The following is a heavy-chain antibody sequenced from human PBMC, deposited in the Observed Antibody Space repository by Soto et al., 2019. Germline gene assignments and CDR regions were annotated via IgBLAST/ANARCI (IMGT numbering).Heavy chain of an antibody. CDR2: IYYSGST. J-gene: IGHJ5*02. D-gene: IGHD6-13*01. CDR3: ARHGAGSWYDLRNWFDP. V-gene: IGHV4-39*01. Sequence: SGTLSLTCTVSGGSISSSSYYWGWIRQPPGKGLEWIGSIYYSGSTYYNPSLKSRVTISVDTSKNQFSLKLSSVTAADTAVYYCARHGAGSWYDLRNWFDPWGQGTLVTVSS. CDR1: GGSISSSSYY.